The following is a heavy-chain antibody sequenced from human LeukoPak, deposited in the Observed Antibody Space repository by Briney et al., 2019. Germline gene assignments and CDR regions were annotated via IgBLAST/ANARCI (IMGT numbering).Heavy chain of an antibody. CDR2: ISGSSSGSTSII. Sequence: GGSLRLSCEFSGIIFSTYAMNWVRQAPGKGLEWISYISGSSSGSTSIIHYAESVKGRFTISRDNAKNSLHLQMDSLSAEDTAVYYCGRDFWSGYYTEDWGQGALVIVSS. V-gene: IGHV3-48*04. CDR3: GRDFWSGYYTED. CDR1: GIIFSTYA. D-gene: IGHD3-3*01. J-gene: IGHJ4*02.